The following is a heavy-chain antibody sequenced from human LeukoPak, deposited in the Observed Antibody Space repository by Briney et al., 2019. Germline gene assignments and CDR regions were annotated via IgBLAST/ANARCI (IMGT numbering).Heavy chain of an antibody. CDR3: ARDGGYYYYYGMDV. J-gene: IGHJ6*02. V-gene: IGHV3-7*01. D-gene: IGHD2-15*01. CDR2: IKQDGSEK. CDR1: GFTFSSYW. Sequence: GGSLRLSCAASGFTFSSYWMSWVRQAPGTGLEWVANIKQDGSEKYYVDTVKGRFTISRDNAKNSLYLQMNSLRAEDTAVYYCARDGGYYYYYGMDVWGQGTTVTVSS.